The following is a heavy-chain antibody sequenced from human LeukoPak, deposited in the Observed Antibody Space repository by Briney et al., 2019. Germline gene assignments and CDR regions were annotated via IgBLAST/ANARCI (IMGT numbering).Heavy chain of an antibody. V-gene: IGHV3-33*01. CDR3: ARDEGQTTVVYFDY. CDR2: IWYDGSNK. J-gene: IGHJ4*02. CDR1: GFTFSSYG. D-gene: IGHD4-23*01. Sequence: GRSLRLSCAASGFTFSSYGMHWVRQAPGKGLEWVAVIWYDGSNKYYADSVKGRFTISIDNSKNTLYLQMNSLRAEDTAVYYCARDEGQTTVVYFDYWGQGTLVTVSS.